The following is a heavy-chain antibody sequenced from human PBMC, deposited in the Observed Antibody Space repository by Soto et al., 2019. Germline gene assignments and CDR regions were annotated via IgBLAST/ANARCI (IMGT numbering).Heavy chain of an antibody. Sequence: QVQLVQSGGEVKKPGASVKVSCKASGYTCTTSGVSCVRQAPGQGLEWMEWVSGYNGNTKDEEKSHDRVSMTTDTTTSTAYLELRSLTTGDTAVYYCARSGEHPYYYYGMEVLGQGTTVIVSS. J-gene: IGHJ6*02. D-gene: IGHD3-10*01. CDR1: GYTCTTSG. CDR2: VSGYNGNT. V-gene: IGHV1-18*01. CDR3: ARSGEHPYYYYGMEV.